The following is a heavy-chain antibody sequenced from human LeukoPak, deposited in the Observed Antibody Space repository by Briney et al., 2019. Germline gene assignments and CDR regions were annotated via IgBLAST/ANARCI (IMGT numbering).Heavy chain of an antibody. Sequence: PSETLSLTCTVSGGSISSSSYYWGWIRQPPGKGLEWIGSIYYSGSTYYNPSLKSRVTISVDTSKNQFSLKLSSVTAADTAVYYCARVQRFRGGSYQGFDYWGQGTLVTVSS. J-gene: IGHJ4*02. CDR2: IYYSGST. CDR3: ARVQRFRGGSYQGFDY. D-gene: IGHD1-26*01. V-gene: IGHV4-39*07. CDR1: GGSISSSSYY.